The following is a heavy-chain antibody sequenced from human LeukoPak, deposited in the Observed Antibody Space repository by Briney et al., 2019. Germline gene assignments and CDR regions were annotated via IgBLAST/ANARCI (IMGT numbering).Heavy chain of an antibody. CDR3: AREPYYDSSGYSHWAFDI. J-gene: IGHJ3*02. CDR2: INPSGGST. V-gene: IGHV1-46*01. D-gene: IGHD3-22*01. CDR1: GYTFTSYY. Sequence: ASVKVSCKASGYTFTSYYMHWVRQAPGQGLEWMGIINPSGGSTSYAQKFQGRVTMTRDMSTSTVYMELSSLRSEDTAVYYCAREPYYDSSGYSHWAFDIWGQGTMVTVSS.